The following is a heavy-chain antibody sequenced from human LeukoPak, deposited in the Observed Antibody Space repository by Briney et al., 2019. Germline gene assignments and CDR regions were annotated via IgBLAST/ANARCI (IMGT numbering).Heavy chain of an antibody. CDR2: ISAYNGNT. CDR3: ATDHPYGGGDVGDY. CDR1: GYTFTSYG. Sequence: ASVKVSCKASGYTFTSYGTSWLRQAPGQGLEWMGWISAYNGNTNYAQKLQGRVTITTDTSTSTAYMELRSLRSDDTAVYYCATDHPYGGGDVGDYWGQGTLVTVSS. J-gene: IGHJ4*02. V-gene: IGHV1-18*01. D-gene: IGHD4-23*01.